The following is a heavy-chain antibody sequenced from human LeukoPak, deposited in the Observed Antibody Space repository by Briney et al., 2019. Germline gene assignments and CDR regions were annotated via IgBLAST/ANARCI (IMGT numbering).Heavy chain of an antibody. Sequence: PSETLSLTCTVSGGSVSSGSYYWSWIRQPPGKGLEWIGYIYYSGSTNYNPSLKSRVTISVDTSKNQFSLKLSSVTAADTAVYYCATRGYSYDEVHYYYGMDVWGQGTTVTVSS. CDR2: IYYSGST. V-gene: IGHV4-61*01. D-gene: IGHD5-18*01. J-gene: IGHJ6*02. CDR3: ATRGYSYDEVHYYYGMDV. CDR1: GGSVSSGSYY.